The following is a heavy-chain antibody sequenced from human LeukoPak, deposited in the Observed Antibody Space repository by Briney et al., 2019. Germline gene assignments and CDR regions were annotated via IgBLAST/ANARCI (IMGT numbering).Heavy chain of an antibody. V-gene: IGHV4-59*01. CDR3: ARQHSLGELFLPWFDP. Sequence: MPSGTLTLTCTVSGGSISSYYWSWIRQPPGKGLEWIGYIYYSGSTNYNPSLKSRVTISVDTSKNQFSLKLSSVTAADTAVYYCARQHSLGELFLPWFDPWGQGTLVTVSS. CDR2: IYYSGST. CDR1: GGSISSYY. D-gene: IGHD3-10*01. J-gene: IGHJ5*02.